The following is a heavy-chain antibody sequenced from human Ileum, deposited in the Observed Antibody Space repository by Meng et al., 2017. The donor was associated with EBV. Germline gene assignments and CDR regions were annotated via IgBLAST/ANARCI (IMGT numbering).Heavy chain of an antibody. J-gene: IGHJ5*02. CDR3: AMRKVEIRAITPDNRLDP. Sequence: VLSPESGPGLVTASETLSLTFTVSCCFISSSYWNWVRQSPGKGLEWMGGSSDSGSTNYNPSLQSRVTISVATSKNQVTLKLSSVTPADTAVYYCAMRKVEIRAITPDNRLDPWGQGTLVTVSS. D-gene: IGHD2-21*01. V-gene: IGHV4-59*01. CDR2: SSDSGST. CDR1: CCFISSSY.